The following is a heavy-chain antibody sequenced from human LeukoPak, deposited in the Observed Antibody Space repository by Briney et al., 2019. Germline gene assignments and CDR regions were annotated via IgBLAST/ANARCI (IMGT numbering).Heavy chain of an antibody. CDR1: GYSFTNYW. CDR3: ARRSGTWIQLEGPFDY. Sequence: GESLKISCKGSGYSFTNYWIGWVRQMPGKGLEWMGIIYPGDSDTRYSPSFQGQVTISADKSISTAYLQWSSLKASDTAMYYCARRSGTWIQLEGPFDYWGQGTLVTVSS. D-gene: IGHD5-18*01. CDR2: IYPGDSDT. V-gene: IGHV5-51*01. J-gene: IGHJ4*02.